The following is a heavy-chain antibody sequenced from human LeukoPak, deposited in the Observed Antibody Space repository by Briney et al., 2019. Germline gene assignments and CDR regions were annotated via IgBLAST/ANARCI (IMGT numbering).Heavy chain of an antibody. Sequence: PSETLSLTCTVSGGSISSGDYYWSWVRQPPGKGLEWIGEIYHSGSTNYNPSLKSRVTISVDKSKNQFSLKLSSVTVADTAVYYCASTDCTNGVCYTSAFDIWGQGTMVTVSS. CDR1: GGSISSGDYY. D-gene: IGHD2-8*01. CDR2: IYHSGST. J-gene: IGHJ3*02. V-gene: IGHV4-4*02. CDR3: ASTDCTNGVCYTSAFDI.